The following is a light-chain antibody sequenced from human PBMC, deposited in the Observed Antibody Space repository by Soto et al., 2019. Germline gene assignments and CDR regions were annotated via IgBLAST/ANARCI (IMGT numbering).Light chain of an antibody. CDR3: YSYAGRNIWV. CDR1: GSDIGAYNF. Sequence: QSALAQPPSASGSPGQSVTISCTGSGSDIGAYNFVSWYQQHPGKAPKLMIFGVTERPSGVPDRFSVSKSGNTASLTVSGLQADDEAVYYCYSYAGRNIWVFGGGTQLTVL. CDR2: GVT. V-gene: IGLV2-8*01. J-gene: IGLJ3*02.